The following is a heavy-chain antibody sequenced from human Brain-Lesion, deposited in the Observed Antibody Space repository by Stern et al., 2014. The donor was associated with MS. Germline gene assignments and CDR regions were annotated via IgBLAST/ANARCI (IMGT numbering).Heavy chain of an antibody. J-gene: IGHJ5*02. Sequence: VQLVESGAEVKKPGASVKVSCKASGYTFNDYYLHWVRQAPGQGLEWMGWIHPKTGGTKYVQNFQGRVSMTRDMSTSTVFMELNRLTSDDTAVYYCARGGYSSSYYRFDPWGQGTLVIVSS. D-gene: IGHD6-13*01. CDR2: IHPKTGGT. V-gene: IGHV1-2*02. CDR3: ARGGYSSSYYRFDP. CDR1: GYTFNDYY.